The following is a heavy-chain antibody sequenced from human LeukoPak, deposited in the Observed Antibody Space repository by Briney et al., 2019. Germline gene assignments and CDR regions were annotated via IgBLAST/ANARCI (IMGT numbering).Heavy chain of an antibody. D-gene: IGHD3-22*01. CDR1: GGSFSGYY. Sequence: SETLSLTCAVYGGSFSGYYWSWIRQPPGKGLEWIGEINHSGSTNYNPSLKSRVTISVDTSKNQFSLKLSSVTAADTAVYYCARRGDSSGYYKTWGAFDIWGQGTMVTVSS. J-gene: IGHJ3*02. V-gene: IGHV4-34*01. CDR2: INHSGST. CDR3: ARRGDSSGYYKTWGAFDI.